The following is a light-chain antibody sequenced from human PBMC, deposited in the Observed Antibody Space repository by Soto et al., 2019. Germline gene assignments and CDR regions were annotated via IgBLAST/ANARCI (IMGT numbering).Light chain of an antibody. Sequence: EIVLTQSPGTLSLSPGATATLSCRASQRVSNSYLAWYQKKPGQAPRLLIYGASSRAAGIPDRFSGSGSGTAFTLTISRLEPEDFAVYFCQRYGGSPPFTFGQGTKVEI. CDR1: QRVSNSY. J-gene: IGKJ2*01. V-gene: IGKV3-20*01. CDR2: GAS. CDR3: QRYGGSPPFT.